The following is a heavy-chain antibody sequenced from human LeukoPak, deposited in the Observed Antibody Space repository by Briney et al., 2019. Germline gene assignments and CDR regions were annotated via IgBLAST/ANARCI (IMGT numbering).Heavy chain of an antibody. J-gene: IGHJ4*02. CDR2: ISSSSSYI. Sequence: LSLTCTVSGGSISSGGHFWSWIRQHPGKGLEWVSSISSSSSYIYYADSVKGRFTISRDNAKNSLYLQMNSLRAEDTAVYYCARDADCGGDCLIFDYWGQGTLVTVSS. CDR3: ARDADCGGDCLIFDY. D-gene: IGHD2-21*02. V-gene: IGHV3-21*01. CDR1: GGSISSGGHF.